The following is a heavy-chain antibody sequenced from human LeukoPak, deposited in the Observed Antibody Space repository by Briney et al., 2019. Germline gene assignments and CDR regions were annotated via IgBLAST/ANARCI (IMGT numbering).Heavy chain of an antibody. D-gene: IGHD1-1*01. CDR3: ARNWNGADY. Sequence: GGSLRLSCAASGFTFSSYWMHWFRQAPGKGLVWVSLINPDGSNTGYADSVKGRFHISRDNAKNTLYLQVNSRRAEDTAVYYCARNWNGADYWGQGTLLTVSS. CDR1: GFTFSSYW. V-gene: IGHV3-74*01. J-gene: IGHJ4*02. CDR2: INPDGSNT.